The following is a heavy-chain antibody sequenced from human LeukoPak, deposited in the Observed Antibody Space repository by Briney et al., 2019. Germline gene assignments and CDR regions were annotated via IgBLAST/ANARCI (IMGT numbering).Heavy chain of an antibody. D-gene: IGHD3-22*01. CDR3: ARVIEDSSGYYLDY. J-gene: IGHJ4*02. CDR1: GGTFSSYA. CDR2: VIPIFGTA. V-gene: IGHV1-69*01. Sequence: ASVKVSCKASGGTFSSYAISWVRQAPGQGLEWMGGVIPIFGTANYAQKFQGRVTITADESTSTAYMELSSLRSEDTAVYYCARVIEDSSGYYLDYWGQGTLVTVSS.